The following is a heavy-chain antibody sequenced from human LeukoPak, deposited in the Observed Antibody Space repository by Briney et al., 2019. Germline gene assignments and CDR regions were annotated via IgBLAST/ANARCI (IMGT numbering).Heavy chain of an antibody. D-gene: IGHD2-15*01. J-gene: IGHJ4*02. Sequence: GGSLRLSCAASGFTFNNYAMSWVRQAPGKGLERVSGITGSGAITYSADSVKGRFTISRDNSKNMLYLRMNSLRAEDTAVYYCAKATLASCSGGICYPHDYWGQGTLVTVSS. CDR3: AKATLASCSGGICYPHDY. V-gene: IGHV3-23*01. CDR1: GFTFNNYA. CDR2: ITGSGAIT.